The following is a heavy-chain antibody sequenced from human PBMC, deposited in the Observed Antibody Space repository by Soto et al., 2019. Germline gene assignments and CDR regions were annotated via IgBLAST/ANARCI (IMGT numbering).Heavy chain of an antibody. V-gene: IGHV1-18*01. CDR1: GYTFTSYG. CDR2: ISAYNGNT. CDR3: ARDVTPPDY. Sequence: QVQLVQSGAEVKKPGASVKVSCKASGYTFTSYGFSWVRQAPGQGLEWMGWISAYNGNTNSAQKVQGRVTMTTDPSTSTAYMEPRSLGSDATAVYYCARDVTPPDYWGQGTLVTVSS. J-gene: IGHJ4*02.